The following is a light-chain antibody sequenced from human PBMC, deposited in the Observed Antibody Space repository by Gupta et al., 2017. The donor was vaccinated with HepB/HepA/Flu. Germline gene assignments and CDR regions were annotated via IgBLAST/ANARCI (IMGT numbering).Light chain of an antibody. CDR3: QAWDSSTAV. CDR2: QDS. CDR1: KLGDKY. J-gene: IGLJ2*01. V-gene: IGLV3-1*01. Sequence: SYELPQVLSQSVSPGQTASLTCSGDKLGDKYACWYQQKPGQSPVLVIYQDSKRPSGIPERFSGSNSGNTATLTISGTQAMDEADYYCQAWDSSTAVFGGGTKLTVL.